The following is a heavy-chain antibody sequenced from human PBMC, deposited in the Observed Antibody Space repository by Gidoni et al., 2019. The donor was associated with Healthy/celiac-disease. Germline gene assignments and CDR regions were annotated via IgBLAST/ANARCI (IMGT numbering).Heavy chain of an antibody. V-gene: IGHV1-18*04. D-gene: IGHD3-10*01. CDR1: GYTFTSYG. CDR2: ISAYNGNT. Sequence: QVQLVQSGAEVKKPGASVKVSCKASGYTFTSYGISWVRQAPGQGLEWMGWISAYNGNTNYAQKLQGRVTMTTDTSTSTAYMELRSLRSDDTAVYYCARAPTSLLWFGESALDYWGQGTLVTVSS. CDR3: ARAPTSLLWFGESALDY. J-gene: IGHJ4*02.